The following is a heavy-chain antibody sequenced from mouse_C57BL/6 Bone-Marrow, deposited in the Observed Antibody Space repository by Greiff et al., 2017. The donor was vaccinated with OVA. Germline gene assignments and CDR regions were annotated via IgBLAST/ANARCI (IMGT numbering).Heavy chain of an antibody. J-gene: IGHJ2*01. CDR1: GYTFTSYW. CDR2: IDPSDSYT. V-gene: IGHV1-69*01. Sequence: QVQLQQPGAELVMPGASVKLSCKASGYTFTSYWMHWVKQRPGQGLEWIGEIDPSDSYTNYNQKFKGKSTLTVDKSSSTAYMQLSSLTSEDSAVYYCARGELSPFYGYDDFDYWGQGTTLTVSS. D-gene: IGHD2-2*01. CDR3: ARGELSPFYGYDDFDY.